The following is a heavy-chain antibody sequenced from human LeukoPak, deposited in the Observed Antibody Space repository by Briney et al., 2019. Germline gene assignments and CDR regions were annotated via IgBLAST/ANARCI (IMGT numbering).Heavy chain of an antibody. J-gene: IGHJ3*02. CDR3: ANYDILTGSDAFDI. V-gene: IGHV1-8*01. Sequence: ASVKVSCKASGYTVTSYDINWVRQAPGQGLELMGWVNPNSGNTGYAQKFQGRVTMTRDTSTSTAYMELSGLRSDDTAVYYCANYDILTGSDAFDIWGQGTMVTVSS. CDR1: GYTVTSYD. D-gene: IGHD3-9*01. CDR2: VNPNSGNT.